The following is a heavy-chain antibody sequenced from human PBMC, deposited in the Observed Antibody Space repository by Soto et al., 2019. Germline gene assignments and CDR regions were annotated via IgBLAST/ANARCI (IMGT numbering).Heavy chain of an antibody. J-gene: IGHJ6*02. CDR3: AKDRFAIFGVVITNSCMDV. CDR2: ISGSGGST. V-gene: IGHV3-23*01. CDR1: GFTFSSYA. Sequence: GGSLRLSCAASGFTFSSYAMGGVRQAPGKGLEWVSAISGSGGSTYYADSVKGRFTISRDNSKNTLYLQMNSLRAEDTAVYYCAKDRFAIFGVVITNSCMDVWGQGTTVTVSS. D-gene: IGHD3-3*01.